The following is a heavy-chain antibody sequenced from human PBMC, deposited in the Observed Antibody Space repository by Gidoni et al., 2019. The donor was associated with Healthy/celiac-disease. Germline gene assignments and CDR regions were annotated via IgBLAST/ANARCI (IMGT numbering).Heavy chain of an antibody. Sequence: EVQLVESGGGLVQPGRSLRLSCAASGFTFDDYAMPWVRQAPGKGMEWVSGISWNSGSIGYADSVKGRFTISRDNAKNSLYLQMNRLRAEDTALYYCAKDIGEWELLRVFDYWGQGTLVTVSS. J-gene: IGHJ4*02. CDR1: GFTFDDYA. V-gene: IGHV3-9*01. D-gene: IGHD1-26*01. CDR3: AKDIGEWELLRVFDY. CDR2: ISWNSGSI.